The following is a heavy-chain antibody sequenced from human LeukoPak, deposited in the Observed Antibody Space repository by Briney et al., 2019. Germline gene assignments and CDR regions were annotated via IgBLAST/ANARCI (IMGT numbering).Heavy chain of an antibody. CDR3: ANGIVVVTPGAFDI. D-gene: IGHD3-22*01. CDR1: GFTFSSYA. V-gene: IGHV3-23*01. Sequence: PGGSLRLSCAASGFTFSSYAMSWVRQAPGKGLEWVSAISGSGGSTYYADSVKGRFPISRDNSKNTLYLQKNSLRAEDTAVYYCANGIVVVTPGAFDIWGQGTMVTVSS. J-gene: IGHJ3*02. CDR2: ISGSGGST.